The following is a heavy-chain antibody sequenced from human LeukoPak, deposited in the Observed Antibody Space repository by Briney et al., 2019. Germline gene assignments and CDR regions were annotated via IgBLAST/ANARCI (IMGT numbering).Heavy chain of an antibody. J-gene: IGHJ3*02. D-gene: IGHD2-15*01. V-gene: IGHV3-7*05. CDR3: ARADIYCSGGSCHGNGAFDI. CDR1: GFTFSSYW. Sequence: PGGSLRLSCAASGFTFSSYWMSCVRQAPGKGLEWVANIKQDGSEKYYVDSVKGRFTISRDNAKNSLYLQMNSLRAEDTAVYYCARADIYCSGGSCHGNGAFDIWGQGTMVTVST. CDR2: IKQDGSEK.